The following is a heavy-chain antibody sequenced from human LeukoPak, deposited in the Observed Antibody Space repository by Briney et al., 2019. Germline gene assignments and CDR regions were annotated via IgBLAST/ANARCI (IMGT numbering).Heavy chain of an antibody. J-gene: IGHJ6*03. CDR3: ARDGYNSGYYYYMDV. D-gene: IGHD5-24*01. V-gene: IGHV4-4*07. CDR1: GGSISSYY. Sequence: SETLSLTCTVSGGSISSYYWSWIRQPAGKGLEWIGRIYTSGSTNYNPSLKSRVTISVDTSKNQFSLKLSSVTAADTAVYYCARDGYNSGYYYYMDVWGKGTTVTVSS. CDR2: IYTSGST.